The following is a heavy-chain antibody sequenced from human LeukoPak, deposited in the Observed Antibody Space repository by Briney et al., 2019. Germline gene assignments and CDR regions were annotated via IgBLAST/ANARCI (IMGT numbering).Heavy chain of an antibody. CDR2: INPNSGGT. CDR3: ARGDSVWGGSSGYYGY. D-gene: IGHD3-22*01. Sequence: GASVKVSCKASGYTFTGYYMHWVRQAPGQGLEWMGWINPNSGGTNYAEKFQGRVTMTRDTSISTAYMELSRLRSDDTAVYYCARGDSVWGGSSGYYGYWGQGTLVTVSS. CDR1: GYTFTGYY. J-gene: IGHJ4*02. V-gene: IGHV1-2*02.